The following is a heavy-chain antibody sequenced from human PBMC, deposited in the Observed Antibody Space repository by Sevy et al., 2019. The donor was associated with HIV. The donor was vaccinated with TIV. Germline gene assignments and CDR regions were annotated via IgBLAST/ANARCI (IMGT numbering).Heavy chain of an antibody. CDR3: ALKGTSGSYYDY. Sequence: GGSLRLSCAASGFTFSIYAMSWVRQAPEKGLEWVSLISGSGGTTYYADSVKGRFTISRDNSKNTLYLQMNSLRAEDTAVYYCALKGTSGSYYDYWGQGTLVTVSS. D-gene: IGHD1-26*01. CDR2: ISGSGGTT. V-gene: IGHV3-23*01. CDR1: GFTFSIYA. J-gene: IGHJ4*02.